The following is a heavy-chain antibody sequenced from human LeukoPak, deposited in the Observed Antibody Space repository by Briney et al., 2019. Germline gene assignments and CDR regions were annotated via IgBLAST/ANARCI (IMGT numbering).Heavy chain of an antibody. V-gene: IGHV4-38-2*02. CDR2: IYQSGKT. D-gene: IGHD6-13*01. CDR1: GYSISSGCY. J-gene: IGHJ4*02. Sequence: SETLSLTCSVSGYSISSGCYWGWIRQPPGKGLEWMGIIYQSGKTYCNPSLESRVTKSVDTSKNQFSLKMNSMTAADTAMYYCARGLPGGQLSRYDYWGQGTLVTVSS. CDR3: ARGLPGGQLSRYDY.